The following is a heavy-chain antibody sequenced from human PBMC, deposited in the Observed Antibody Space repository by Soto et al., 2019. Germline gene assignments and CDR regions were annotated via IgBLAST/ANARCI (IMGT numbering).Heavy chain of an antibody. D-gene: IGHD2-8*02. CDR2: IYPDDSDT. V-gene: IGHV5-51*01. CDR1: GYSFSNFW. CDR3: ASSVLVTSTMNYFDL. Sequence: GASLQISCQASGYSFSNFWIAWVRQMPGEGLEWLGIIYPDDSDTRYSPSFLGQVTISADKSIKATYLQWSSLKASDTAIYFCASSVLVTSTMNYFDLWGQGTLVTVSS. J-gene: IGHJ4*02.